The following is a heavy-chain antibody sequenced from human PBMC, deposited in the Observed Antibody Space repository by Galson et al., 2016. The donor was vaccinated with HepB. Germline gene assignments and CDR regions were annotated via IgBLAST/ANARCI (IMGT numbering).Heavy chain of an antibody. Sequence: SLRLSCAVSGFAVRSNFMAWVRQAPGKGLEWVSLIYSGGSTYYADSVRGRFTISRDISKNTLFLEMLNLRAEDTAVYYCARVQTFYDYTWGTSRPRCFDYWGQGTLVTVSS. J-gene: IGHJ4*02. CDR3: ARVQTFYDYTWGTSRPRCFDY. D-gene: IGHD3-16*02. V-gene: IGHV3-53*01. CDR1: GFAVRSNF. CDR2: IYSGGST.